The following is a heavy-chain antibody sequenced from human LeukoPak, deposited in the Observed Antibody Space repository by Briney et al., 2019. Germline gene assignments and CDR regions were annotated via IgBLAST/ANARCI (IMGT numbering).Heavy chain of an antibody. CDR2: IYYSGST. CDR1: GGSISSYY. J-gene: IGHJ4*02. V-gene: IGHV4-59*01. CDR3: ARGRNDDYYDSSGYYEHDY. D-gene: IGHD3-22*01. Sequence: PSETLSLTCTVSGGSISSYYWSWIRQPPGKGLEWIGYIYYSGSTNYNPSLKSRVTISVDTSKNQFSLKLSSVTAADTAVYYCARGRNDDYYDSSGYYEHDYWGQGTLVTVSS.